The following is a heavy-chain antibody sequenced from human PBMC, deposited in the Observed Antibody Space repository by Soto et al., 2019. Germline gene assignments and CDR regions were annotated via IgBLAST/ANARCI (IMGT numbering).Heavy chain of an antibody. D-gene: IGHD2-21*01. CDR3: ARDISASDGDY. J-gene: IGHJ4*02. Sequence: PSETLSLTCSVSGYSISSGYSWGWTRQAPGKGPEWIGNIHHSGSTYYNPSLESRVTISIDTSKNQFSLRLTSVTAADTAIYYCARDISASDGDYWGQGTLVTV. V-gene: IGHV4-38-2*02. CDR1: GYSISSGYS. CDR2: IHHSGST.